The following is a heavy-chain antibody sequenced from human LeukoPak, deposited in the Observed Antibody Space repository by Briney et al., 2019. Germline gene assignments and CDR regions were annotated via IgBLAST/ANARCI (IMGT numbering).Heavy chain of an antibody. CDR2: IYYSGST. CDR3: ARHLVVVVVPAATENWFDP. J-gene: IGHJ5*02. Sequence: SETLSLTCTVSGGSVSSGSYYWSWIRQPPGKGLEWIGYIYYSGSTNYNPSLKSRVTISVDTSKNQFSLKLSSVTAADTAVYYCARHLVVVVVPAATENWFDPWGQGTLVTVSS. D-gene: IGHD2-2*01. V-gene: IGHV4-61*01. CDR1: GGSVSSGSYY.